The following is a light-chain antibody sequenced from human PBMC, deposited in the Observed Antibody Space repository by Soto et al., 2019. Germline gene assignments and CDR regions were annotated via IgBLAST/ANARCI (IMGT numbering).Light chain of an antibody. V-gene: IGKV1-33*01. CDR1: QDISNY. CDR2: DAF. J-gene: IGKJ5*01. Sequence: DIQMTQSPSSLSASVGDRVTITCQANQDISNYLNWYQQKPGKAPRLLIFDAFSLETGVPSRFSGSGSGTDFTFPISSLQPEDIATYYCQQYENLPLTFGQGTRLEIK. CDR3: QQYENLPLT.